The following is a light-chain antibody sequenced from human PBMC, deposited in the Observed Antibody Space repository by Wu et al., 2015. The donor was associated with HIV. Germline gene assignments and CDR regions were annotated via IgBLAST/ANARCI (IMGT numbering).Light chain of an antibody. CDR2: DAS. J-gene: IGKJ1*01. V-gene: IGKV3-11*01. CDR3: QHRSNWPT. CDR1: RSVSGT. Sequence: EIVLTQSPATLSFSPGERATLSCRASRSVSGTVAWYQQKPGQAPRLLIYDASNRATGIPARFSGGGSVTDFTLTISSLEPEDFAVYYCQHRSNWPTFGQGTKVEIQ.